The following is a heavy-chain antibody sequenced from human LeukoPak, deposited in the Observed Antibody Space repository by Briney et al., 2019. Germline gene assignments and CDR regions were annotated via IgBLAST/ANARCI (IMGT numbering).Heavy chain of an antibody. D-gene: IGHD6-6*01. V-gene: IGHV3-11*01. CDR1: GFILSDYY. CDR2: IGSSDSNI. Sequence: PGGSLRLSCAASGFILSDYYMSWIRQAPGKGLEWVSYIGSSDSNIKYADSVKGRFTLSRDNAKNSLYLQMNSLRIEDTAVYYCAKVESLAARIYYYYMDVWGKGTTVTVSS. J-gene: IGHJ6*03. CDR3: AKVESLAARIYYYYMDV.